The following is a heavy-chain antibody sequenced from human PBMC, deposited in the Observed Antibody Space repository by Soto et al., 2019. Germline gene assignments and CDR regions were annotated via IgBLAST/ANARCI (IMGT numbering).Heavy chain of an antibody. V-gene: IGHV3-53*04. J-gene: IGHJ4*02. CDR2: XYSGGSK. Sequence: TXXSLRLSCAASWFTANSNYMSWVRQAPGKGLXWVSVXYSGGSKYYAXXLKGRFPXXRHNYKKTLYLQMKSLRAEDTAVYYCARDKGDYWGQGTLVTVSS. CDR3: ARDKGDY. CDR1: WFTANSNY.